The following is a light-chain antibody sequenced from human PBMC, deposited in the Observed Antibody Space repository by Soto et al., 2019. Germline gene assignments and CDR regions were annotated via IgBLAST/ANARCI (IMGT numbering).Light chain of an antibody. CDR1: RSDIGSYNY. Sequence: QSALTQPASVSGSPGQSITISCSGTRSDIGSYNYVSWYQQHPGKAPKLMIYEVSKRPSGVPDRFSGSKSGNMASLTVSGLQAADEADYYCSSYAGSNNYVFGTGTKLTVL. CDR3: SSYAGSNNYV. V-gene: IGLV2-8*01. CDR2: EVS. J-gene: IGLJ1*01.